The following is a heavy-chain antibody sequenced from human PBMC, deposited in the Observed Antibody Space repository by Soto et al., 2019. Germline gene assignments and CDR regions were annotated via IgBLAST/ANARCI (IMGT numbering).Heavy chain of an antibody. CDR1: GYSISTYL. Sequence: GESQKISCKAAGYSISTYLIGWVRQRPGKGPEWMAIIYPGDSDTRENPSFQGQTTITAATTSNTVHLQWRRLKAADTAIYYSWRVQEIVVGGTLVQWGQGTPVTVSS. D-gene: IGHD2-15*01. CDR3: WRVQEIVVGGTLVQ. J-gene: IGHJ4*02. V-gene: IGHV5-51*01. CDR2: IYPGDSDT.